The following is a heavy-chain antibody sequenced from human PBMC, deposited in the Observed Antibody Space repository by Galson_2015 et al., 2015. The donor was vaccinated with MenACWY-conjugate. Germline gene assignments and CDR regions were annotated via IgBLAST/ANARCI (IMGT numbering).Heavy chain of an antibody. J-gene: IGHJ6*02. CDR2: IDPVNSKI. D-gene: IGHD1-26*01. V-gene: IGHV5-51*01. Sequence: QSGAEVKKPGESLKISCKGSGYSFTNYWIAWVRQMPGKGLEWVGLIDPVNSKIRYSPSFQGQVAISADESISTAYLQWSSLKASDTAMYYCARPPPGGRGMDVWGRGTTVTVSS. CDR3: ARPPPGGRGMDV. CDR1: GYSFTNYW.